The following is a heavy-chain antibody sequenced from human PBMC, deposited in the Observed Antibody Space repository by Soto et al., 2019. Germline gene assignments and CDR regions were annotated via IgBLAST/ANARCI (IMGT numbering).Heavy chain of an antibody. CDR1: GYTFSSYG. Sequence: GASVKVSCKASGYTFSSYGINWVRQAPGQGLEWLGWISPYDGNTKYAQILQGRVTITADESTSTAYMELSSLRSEDTAVYYCAERSDILTGYYTNYYGMDVWGQGTTVTVSS. CDR3: AERSDILTGYYTNYYGMDV. CDR2: ISPYDGNT. D-gene: IGHD3-9*01. J-gene: IGHJ6*02. V-gene: IGHV1-18*01.